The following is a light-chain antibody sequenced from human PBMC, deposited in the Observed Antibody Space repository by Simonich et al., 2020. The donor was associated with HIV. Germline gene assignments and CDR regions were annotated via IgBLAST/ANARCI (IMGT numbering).Light chain of an antibody. Sequence: EIVMTQSPATLSVSPGERATLSCRASQSVSSTLAWYQQKPGQAPRLLIYGASTRATGIPARFSGSGSATEFTLTISSMQSEDFAVYYCQQYNNWPLTFGGGTKVEIK. CDR1: QSVSST. V-gene: IGKV3-15*01. J-gene: IGKJ4*01. CDR3: QQYNNWPLT. CDR2: GAS.